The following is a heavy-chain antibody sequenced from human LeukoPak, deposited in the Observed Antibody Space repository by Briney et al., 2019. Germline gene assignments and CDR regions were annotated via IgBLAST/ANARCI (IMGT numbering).Heavy chain of an antibody. Sequence: SETLSLTCDVSGVSISSSNRWSWVRQPPGKGLEWIGYIYYSGSTNYNPSLKSRVTISVDTSKNQFSLKLSSVTAADTAVYYCARHGGYCSGGSCYGDAFDIWGQGTMVTVSS. V-gene: IGHV4-4*02. CDR2: IYYSGST. CDR1: GVSISSSNR. J-gene: IGHJ3*02. D-gene: IGHD2-15*01. CDR3: ARHGGYCSGGSCYGDAFDI.